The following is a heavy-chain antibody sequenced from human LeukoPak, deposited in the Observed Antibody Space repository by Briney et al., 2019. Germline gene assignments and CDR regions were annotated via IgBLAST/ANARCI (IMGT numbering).Heavy chain of an antibody. V-gene: IGHV3-23*01. J-gene: IGHJ4*02. CDR3: AKLGSSWPKEKYYFDY. CDR1: GFTLSSYA. D-gene: IGHD6-13*01. CDR2: ISGSGGST. Sequence: GSLRLSCAASGFTLSSYARSWVRQAPGKGLEWVSAISGSGGSTYYADSVKGRFTISRDNSKNTLYLQMNSLRAEDTAVYYCAKLGSSWPKEKYYFDYWGQGTLVTVSS.